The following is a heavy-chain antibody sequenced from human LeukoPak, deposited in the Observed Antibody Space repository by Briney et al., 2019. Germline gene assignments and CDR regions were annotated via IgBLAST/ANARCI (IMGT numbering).Heavy chain of an antibody. D-gene: IGHD6-6*01. Sequence: GGSLRLSCAASGFTFSSYSMNWVRQAPGKGLEWVSSISSSSSYIYYADSVKGRFTISRDNAKNSLYLQMNSLRAEDTDVYYCARAVYSSSSGDYWGQGTLVTVSS. V-gene: IGHV3-21*01. CDR1: GFTFSSYS. J-gene: IGHJ4*02. CDR3: ARAVYSSSSGDY. CDR2: ISSSSSYI.